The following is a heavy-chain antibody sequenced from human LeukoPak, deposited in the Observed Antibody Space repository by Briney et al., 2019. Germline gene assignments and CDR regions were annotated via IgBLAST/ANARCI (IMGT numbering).Heavy chain of an antibody. CDR1: GGSISSSSYY. CDR3: ARRRRVDTTTCCSGGSCYSSPSNWFDP. V-gene: IGHV4-39*01. CDR2: ISYSGST. Sequence: SETLSLTCTVSGGSISSSSYYWGWIRQPPGKGLEWVGSISYSGSTYHNPSLKSRVTISVDTSKNQFSLKLSSVTAADTAVYYCARRRRVDTTTCCSGGSCYSSPSNWFDPWGQGTLVTVSS. D-gene: IGHD2-15*01. J-gene: IGHJ5*02.